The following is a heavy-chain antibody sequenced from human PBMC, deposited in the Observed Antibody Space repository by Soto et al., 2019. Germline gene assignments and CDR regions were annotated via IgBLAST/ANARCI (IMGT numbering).Heavy chain of an antibody. J-gene: IGHJ3*02. Sequence: QVQLVQSGAEVKKPRASVKFSCKASGYTFTSYGIIWVRQAPGQGLEWMGWISAYNGNTNYAQKLQGRVTMTTDTSTSTAYMELRSLRSDDTAVYYCARGVTIFGVALPDAFDIWGQGTMVTVSS. D-gene: IGHD3-3*01. CDR1: GYTFTSYG. V-gene: IGHV1-18*01. CDR3: ARGVTIFGVALPDAFDI. CDR2: ISAYNGNT.